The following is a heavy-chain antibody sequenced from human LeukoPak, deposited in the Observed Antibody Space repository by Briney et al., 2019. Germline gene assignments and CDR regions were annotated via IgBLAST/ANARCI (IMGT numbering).Heavy chain of an antibody. J-gene: IGHJ4*02. Sequence: GGSLRLSCAASEFTFSTYWMSWVRQAPGKGLEWVADIKQDGSEKYYVHSVKGRFTISRDNSKNTLYLQMNSLRAEDTAVYHCAKDGRSYSSGWPPFDYWGQGALVTVSS. CDR3: AKDGRSYSSGWPPFDY. CDR2: IKQDGSEK. V-gene: IGHV3-7*01. CDR1: EFTFSTYW. D-gene: IGHD6-19*01.